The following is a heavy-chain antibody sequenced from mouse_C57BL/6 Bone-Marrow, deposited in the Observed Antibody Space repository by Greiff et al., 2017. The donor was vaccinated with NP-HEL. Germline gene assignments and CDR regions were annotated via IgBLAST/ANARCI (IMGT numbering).Heavy chain of an antibody. J-gene: IGHJ1*03. D-gene: IGHD2-5*01. CDR3: VYYSNPDWYFDV. CDR1: GYTFTSYW. CDR2: IDPNSGGT. Sequence: QVQLKQPGAELVKPGASVKLSCKASGYTFTSYWMHWVKQRPGRGLAWIGRIDPNSGGTKYNEKFKSKATLTVDKPSSTAYMQLSSLTSEDSAVYYCVYYSNPDWYFDVWGTGTTVTVSS. V-gene: IGHV1-72*01.